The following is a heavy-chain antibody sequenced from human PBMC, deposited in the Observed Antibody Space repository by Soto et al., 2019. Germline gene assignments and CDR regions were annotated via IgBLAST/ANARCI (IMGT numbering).Heavy chain of an antibody. J-gene: IGHJ4*02. CDR2: ISSSSSYI. Sequence: PGGSLRLSCAASGFTFSSYGMNWVRQAPGKGLEWVSSISSSSSYIYYADSVKGRFTISRDNAKNSLYLQMNSLRAEDTAVYYCARDLKPLIMITFGGVNEMGYWGQGTLVTVSP. CDR3: ARDLKPLIMITFGGVNEMGY. D-gene: IGHD3-16*01. CDR1: GFTFSSYG. V-gene: IGHV3-21*01.